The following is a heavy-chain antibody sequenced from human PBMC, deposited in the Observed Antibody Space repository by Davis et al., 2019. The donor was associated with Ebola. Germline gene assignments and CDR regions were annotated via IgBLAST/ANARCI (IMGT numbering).Heavy chain of an antibody. CDR3: ARHPDYYDSSGYYWRGGGYYYGMDV. CDR1: GGSISSYY. D-gene: IGHD3-22*01. CDR2: IYYSGST. J-gene: IGHJ6*02. Sequence: PSETLSLTCTVSGGSISSYYWSWIRQPPGKGLEWIGYIYYSGSTNYNPSLKSRVTISVDTSKNQFSLKLSSVTAADTAVYYCARHPDYYDSSGYYWRGGGYYYGMDVWGQGTTVTVSS. V-gene: IGHV4-59*08.